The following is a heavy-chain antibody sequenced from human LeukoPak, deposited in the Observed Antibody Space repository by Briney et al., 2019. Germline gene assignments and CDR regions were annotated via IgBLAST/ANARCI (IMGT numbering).Heavy chain of an antibody. CDR3: ARDGYYGSGSYLDY. Sequence: SETLSLTCTVSCGSLSSYYWSWIRQSPGKGLEWIGYVYYTGSTNYNPSLKSRVTISVDTSRNQFSLKLTSVTAADTAVYYCARDGYYGSGSYLDYWGQGTLVTVSS. J-gene: IGHJ4*02. CDR2: VYYTGST. D-gene: IGHD3-10*01. CDR1: CGSLSSYY. V-gene: IGHV4-59*01.